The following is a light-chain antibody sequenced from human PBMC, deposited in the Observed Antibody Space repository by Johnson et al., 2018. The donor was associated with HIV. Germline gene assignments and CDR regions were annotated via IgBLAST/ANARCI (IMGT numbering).Light chain of an antibody. CDR2: EDN. J-gene: IGLJ1*01. Sequence: QPVLTQPPSVSAAPGQRVNISCSGHSSNIENYFVSWYQQLPGAAPRLLIYEDNKRPSGIPDRFSGSKSGATATLGITGLQTGDEADYYCGIWDASLSPLYVFGSGTTITVL. CDR1: SSNIENYF. CDR3: GIWDASLSPLYV. V-gene: IGLV1-51*02.